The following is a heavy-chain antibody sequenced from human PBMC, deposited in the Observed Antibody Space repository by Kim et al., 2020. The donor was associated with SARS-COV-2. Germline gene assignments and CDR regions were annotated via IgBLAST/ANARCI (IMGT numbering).Heavy chain of an antibody. Sequence: APKRRGTISVDTSTNQFSLKLSSVTAADTAVYYCARVFGSGYDGYYFDYWGQGTLVTVSS. CDR3: ARVFGSGYDGYYFDY. J-gene: IGHJ4*02. D-gene: IGHD5-12*01. V-gene: IGHV4-30-2*04.